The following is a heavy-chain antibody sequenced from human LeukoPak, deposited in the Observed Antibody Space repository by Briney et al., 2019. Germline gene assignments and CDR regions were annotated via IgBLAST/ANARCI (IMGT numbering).Heavy chain of an antibody. CDR1: GGTFSSYA. CDR3: AREQYRTKTFDY. Sequence: ASVTVSCRASGGTFSSYAISWVRQAPGQGREWMGWMNPNSGNTGYAQKFQGRVTITRNTSISTAYMELSSLRSEDTAVYYCAREQYRTKTFDYWGQGTLVTVSS. J-gene: IGHJ4*02. D-gene: IGHD1/OR15-1a*01. CDR2: MNPNSGNT. V-gene: IGHV1-8*03.